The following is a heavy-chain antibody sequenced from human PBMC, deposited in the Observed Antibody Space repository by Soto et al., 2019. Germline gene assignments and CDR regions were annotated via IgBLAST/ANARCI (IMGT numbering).Heavy chain of an antibody. CDR2: IYYSGST. V-gene: IGHV4-30-4*07. Sequence: QLQLQESGSGLLKSSQTLSLTCAVSGGSISSGGYSWSWIRQPPGKGLEWIGHIYYSGSTYYGGXXYYNTSLKRRXXIXVXXSKNQFSLELNSVTAADTAVYFCARGRVTTSWFDPWGQGTLVTVSS. CDR1: GGSISSGGYS. CDR3: ARGRVTTSWFDP. J-gene: IGHJ5*02. D-gene: IGHD4-17*01.